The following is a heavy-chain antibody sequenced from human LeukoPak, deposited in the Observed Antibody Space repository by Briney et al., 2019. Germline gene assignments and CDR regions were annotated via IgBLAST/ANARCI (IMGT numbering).Heavy chain of an antibody. CDR2: INPNGGGT. J-gene: IGHJ4*02. D-gene: IGHD1-14*01. CDR3: ARIITSTWYNEFGC. Sequence: ASVTVSCKASGYTFTDHYLHWLRQAPGQGLEYLGWINPNGGGTNFPQKFQGRVTLTIDTSVNTGYMEITKLTSDDTAVYYCARIITSTWYNEFGCWGQGTLVTVSS. CDR1: GYTFTDHY. V-gene: IGHV1-2*02.